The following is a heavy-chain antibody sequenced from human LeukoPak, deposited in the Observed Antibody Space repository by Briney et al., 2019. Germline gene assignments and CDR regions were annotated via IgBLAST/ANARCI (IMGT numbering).Heavy chain of an antibody. J-gene: IGHJ6*02. Sequence: GASVKVPCKASGYTFTGYYMHWVRQAPGQGLEWMGWINPNSGGTNYAQKFQGRVTMTRDTSISTAYMELSRLRSDDTAVYYCARGDILTGYYQPPYYYYYGMDVWGQGTTVTVSS. CDR3: ARGDILTGYYQPPYYYYYGMDV. CDR2: INPNSGGT. D-gene: IGHD3-9*01. V-gene: IGHV1-2*02. CDR1: GYTFTGYY.